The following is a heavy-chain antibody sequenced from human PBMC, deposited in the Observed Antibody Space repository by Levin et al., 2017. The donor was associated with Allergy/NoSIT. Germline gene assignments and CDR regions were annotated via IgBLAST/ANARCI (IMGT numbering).Heavy chain of an antibody. D-gene: IGHD3-22*01. V-gene: IGHV3-74*01. J-gene: IGHJ6*02. CDR2: INTDGSTT. CDR1: GFTFSSYG. CDR3: VRFYYDSSGYFRYGMDV. Sequence: GESLKISCAASGFTFSSYGMHWVRQATGKGLVWVSHINTDGSTTRYADSVKGRFTISRDNAKNTLYLQMNSLRAEDTAVYYCVRFYYDSSGYFRYGMDVWGQGTTVTVSS.